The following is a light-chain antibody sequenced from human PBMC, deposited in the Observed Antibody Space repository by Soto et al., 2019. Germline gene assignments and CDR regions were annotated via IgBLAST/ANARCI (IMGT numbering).Light chain of an antibody. J-gene: IGKJ5*01. CDR3: QQFIDWPIT. CDR1: KRVDDS. V-gene: IGKV3-15*01. CDR2: GAS. Sequence: LVLAQSPGTLSLSPAKLATFSGSMSKRVDDSYLAWYQLRPGQAPRLLIYGASTRATGVPARFTGSGSGTEFTLTISGLQSEDFAVYYCQQFIDWPITFGPGTRLEIK.